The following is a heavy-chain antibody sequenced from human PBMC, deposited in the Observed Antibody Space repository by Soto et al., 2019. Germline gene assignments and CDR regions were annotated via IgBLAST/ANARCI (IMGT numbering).Heavy chain of an antibody. J-gene: IGHJ4*02. CDR2: ISYSGST. CDR1: GGSISSYY. V-gene: IGHV4-59*01. Sequence: QVQLQESGPGLVKPSETLSLTCTVSGGSISSYYWSWIRQPPGTGLEWIGFISYSGSTSYNPSLKSRVTISVDTSKNQFSLKVRSVTAADTAVYYCARYSGTYFVYWGQGTLVTVSS. D-gene: IGHD1-26*01. CDR3: ARYSGTYFVY.